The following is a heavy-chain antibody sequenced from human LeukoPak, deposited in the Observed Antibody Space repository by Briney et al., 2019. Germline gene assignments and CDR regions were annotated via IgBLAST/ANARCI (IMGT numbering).Heavy chain of an antibody. CDR2: TYYRSKWYN. V-gene: IGHV6-1*01. CDR3: ARAVLWFGDLDYYYYMDV. J-gene: IGHJ6*03. Sequence: SQTLSLTCAISGDSVSSNSAAWNWIRQSPARGLEWLGRTYYRSKWYNDYAVSVKSRITINPDTSKNQFSLQLNSVTPEDTAVYYCARAVLWFGDLDYYYYMDVWGKGTTVTVSS. D-gene: IGHD3-10*01. CDR1: GDSVSSNSAA.